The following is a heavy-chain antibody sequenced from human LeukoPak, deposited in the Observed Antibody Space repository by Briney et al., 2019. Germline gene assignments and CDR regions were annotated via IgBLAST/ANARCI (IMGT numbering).Heavy chain of an antibody. CDR3: ARQAGTVRGVFDY. CDR2: IYYSGST. Sequence: SETLSLTCTVSGGSISSYYWGWIRQPPGKGLEWIGYIYYSGSTNYNPSLKSRVTISVDTSKNQFSLKLSSVTAADTAVYYCARQAGTVRGVFDYWGQGTLVTVSS. CDR1: GGSISSYY. V-gene: IGHV4-59*08. D-gene: IGHD3-10*01. J-gene: IGHJ4*02.